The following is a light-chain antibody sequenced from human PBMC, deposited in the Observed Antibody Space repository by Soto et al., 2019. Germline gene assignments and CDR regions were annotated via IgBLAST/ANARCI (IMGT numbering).Light chain of an antibody. CDR2: DAS. Sequence: EIVLTQSPATLSLSPGDRATLSCRARTSVSSYLAWYQQKPGQAPRLLIYDASNRATGIPARFSGSGSGTDFTLTISSLEPEDFAVYYCQQRSNWPPVTFGGGTKVEIK. CDR3: QQRSNWPPVT. V-gene: IGKV3-11*01. J-gene: IGKJ4*01. CDR1: TSVSSY.